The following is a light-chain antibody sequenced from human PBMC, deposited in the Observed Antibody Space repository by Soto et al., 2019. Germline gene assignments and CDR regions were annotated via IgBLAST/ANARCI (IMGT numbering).Light chain of an antibody. CDR1: QSISSW. Sequence: DIHITQSPSTLAASVGDRVTVTCRASQSISSWLAWYQQKPGKAPKLLIYKASSLESGVPSRFSGSGSGTEFTLTISSLQPEDFATYYCQQLNSYPLTFGGGTKVDI. J-gene: IGKJ4*01. CDR3: QQLNSYPLT. CDR2: KAS. V-gene: IGKV1-5*03.